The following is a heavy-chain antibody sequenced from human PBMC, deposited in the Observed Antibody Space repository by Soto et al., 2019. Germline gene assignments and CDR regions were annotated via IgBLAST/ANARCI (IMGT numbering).Heavy chain of an antibody. Sequence: QVQLVQSGAEVNKPGSSVKVSCKASGGTFSNYAISWVRQAPGQGLEWMGGIIPIFGTTNYAQKFQGSVTITADESTTTAYMELSSLRSEDTAVYYCARAGEIKNWNYYFDFWGQGTLVTVSS. CDR2: IIPIFGTT. J-gene: IGHJ4*02. CDR1: GGTFSNYA. V-gene: IGHV1-69*01. D-gene: IGHD1-7*01. CDR3: ARAGEIKNWNYYFDF.